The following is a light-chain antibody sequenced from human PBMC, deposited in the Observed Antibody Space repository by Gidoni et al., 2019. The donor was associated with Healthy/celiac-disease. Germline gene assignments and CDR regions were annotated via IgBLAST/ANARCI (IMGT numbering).Light chain of an antibody. CDR1: ALPKQY. CDR3: QSADSSGTVV. CDR2: KDS. V-gene: IGLV3-25*02. J-gene: IGLJ2*01. Sequence: SYELTQPPSVPVSPGQTARTTCSGDALPKQYAYWYQQKPGQAPVLVIYKDSERPSGIPERFSGSSSGTTVTLTISGVQAEDEADYYCQSADSSGTVVFGGGTKLTVL.